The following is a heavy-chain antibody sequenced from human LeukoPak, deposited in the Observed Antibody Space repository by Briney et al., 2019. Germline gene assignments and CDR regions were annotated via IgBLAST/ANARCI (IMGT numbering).Heavy chain of an antibody. CDR2: MYSGGDT. J-gene: IGHJ5*02. V-gene: IGHV3-53*01. CDR1: EFTVSDNY. CDR3: ARDAPQVPAAGVLAS. Sequence: GWSLRGVSAGCEFTVSDNYMSWSRQARRKGLEGVSVMYSGGDTYYADSVKGRFTFSRDISKNTLYLQMNGLRTEDTAMYYCARDAPQVPAAGVLASWGQGTLVTVSS. D-gene: IGHD6-13*01.